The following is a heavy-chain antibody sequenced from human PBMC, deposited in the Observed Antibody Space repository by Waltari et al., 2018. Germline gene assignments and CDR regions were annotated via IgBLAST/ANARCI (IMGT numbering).Heavy chain of an antibody. CDR1: GGSISSYY. CDR2: IYTRGST. D-gene: IGHD5-12*01. Sequence: QVQLQESGPGLVKPSETLSLTCTVSGGSISSYYWSWIRQPAGKGLEWIGRIYTRGSTNYNPPLKSRVTMSVDTSKNQFSLKLSSVTAADTAVYYCASTAPSYSGYDIDAFDIWGQGTMVTVSS. V-gene: IGHV4-4*07. J-gene: IGHJ3*02. CDR3: ASTAPSYSGYDIDAFDI.